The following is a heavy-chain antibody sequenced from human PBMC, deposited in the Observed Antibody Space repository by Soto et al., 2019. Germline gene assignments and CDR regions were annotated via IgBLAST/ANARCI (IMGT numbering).Heavy chain of an antibody. V-gene: IGHV3-30*03. Sequence: QVQLVESGGGVVQPGTSLRLICAGSGFTFSRNGMHWVRQAPGKGLEWVALVSYDGSKKYYVDSVKGRFTISRDNSENTLYLQMNSLRAEDTAVYYCARWVGGSMSDNSGKYDSWGQGTLVTVSS. J-gene: IGHJ5*01. D-gene: IGHD3-22*01. CDR3: ARWVGGSMSDNSGKYDS. CDR1: GFTFSRNG. CDR2: VSYDGSKK.